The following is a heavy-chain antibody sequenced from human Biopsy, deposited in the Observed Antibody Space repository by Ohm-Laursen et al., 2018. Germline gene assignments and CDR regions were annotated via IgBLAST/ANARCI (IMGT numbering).Heavy chain of an antibody. D-gene: IGHD3-16*01. CDR3: ARDIMSRIAGLVARSDVFDV. V-gene: IGHV1-2*02. CDR1: GYAVNDYF. Sequence: GASVKVSCKGSGYAVNDYFLHWLRQAPGQGSEWMGWISPNSGGTNYAQKFQGRVTMTTDTSTSTVYLELRRLISDDTAVYYCARDIMSRIAGLVARSDVFDVWGQGTLVTVSS. CDR2: ISPNSGGT. J-gene: IGHJ3*01.